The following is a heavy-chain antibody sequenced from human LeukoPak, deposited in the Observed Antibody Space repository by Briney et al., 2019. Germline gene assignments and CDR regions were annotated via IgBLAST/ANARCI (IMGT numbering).Heavy chain of an antibody. J-gene: IGHJ4*02. CDR1: GGSISSSSYY. Sequence: SETLSLTCTVSGGSISSSSYYWGWIRQPPGKGLEWIGSIYYSGSTYYNPSLRSRVTISVDTSKNQFSLKLSSVTAADTAVYYCARGGSSGPRDYWGQGTLVTVSS. CDR3: ARGGSSGPRDY. CDR2: IYYSGST. D-gene: IGHD3-22*01. V-gene: IGHV4-39*07.